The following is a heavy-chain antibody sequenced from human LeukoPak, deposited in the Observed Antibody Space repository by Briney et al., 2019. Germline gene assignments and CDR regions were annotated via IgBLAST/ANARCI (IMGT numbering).Heavy chain of an antibody. Sequence: GGSLRLSCAASGFTFSSYAMSWVRQVPGKGLEWVSVINDSGGSTYYADSVKGRFTISRDNSKNTLYLQMNSLRAEYTAVYYCANSLWDGYNYYDYWGQGTLVTVSS. J-gene: IGHJ4*02. V-gene: IGHV3-23*01. D-gene: IGHD5-24*01. CDR1: GFTFSSYA. CDR3: ANSLWDGYNYYDY. CDR2: INDSGGST.